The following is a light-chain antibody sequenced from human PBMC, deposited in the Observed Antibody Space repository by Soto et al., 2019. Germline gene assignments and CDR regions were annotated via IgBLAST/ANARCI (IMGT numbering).Light chain of an antibody. CDR2: DVS. V-gene: IGLV2-11*01. CDR1: SSDVGGYNY. CDR3: CSYAGSYTVL. Sequence: QSVLTQPRSVSGSPGQSVTISCTGTSSDVGGYNYVSWYQQHPGKAPKLMIYDVSERPSGVPDRFSGSKSGNTASLTISGLQAEDEGDYSCCSYAGSYTVLFGGGTKLTVL. J-gene: IGLJ2*01.